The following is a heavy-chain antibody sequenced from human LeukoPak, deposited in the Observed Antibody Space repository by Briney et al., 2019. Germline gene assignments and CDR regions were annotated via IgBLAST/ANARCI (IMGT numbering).Heavy chain of an antibody. CDR1: GFTFSSYC. V-gene: IGHV3-33*08. D-gene: IGHD4/OR15-4a*01. CDR3: ARDNNYDAPEFAY. Sequence: PGGSLRLSCAASGFTFSSYCMRWVRQAPGKGLEWVSFIWHNASNRNYGDSVKGRFTISRDNSENKLYLQMNSVRAEDTAVYYCARDNNYDAPEFAYWGQGTLVTVSS. CDR2: IWHNASNR. J-gene: IGHJ4*02.